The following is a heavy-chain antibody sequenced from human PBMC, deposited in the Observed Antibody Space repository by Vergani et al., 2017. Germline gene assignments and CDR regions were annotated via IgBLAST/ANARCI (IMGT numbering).Heavy chain of an antibody. V-gene: IGHV3-49*03. CDR1: GFTFGDYA. CDR2: IRSKADGGTT. Sequence: EVQLVESGGGLVQPGRSLRLSCTASGFTFGDYAMSWFRQAPGKGLEWVGFIRSKADGGTTEYAASVKGRFTISRDDSKSIAYLQMNSLKTEDTAVYYCTRDVMNYSWDYYYYMDVWGKGTTVTVSS. J-gene: IGHJ6*03. CDR3: TRDVMNYSWDYYYYMDV. D-gene: IGHD1-7*01.